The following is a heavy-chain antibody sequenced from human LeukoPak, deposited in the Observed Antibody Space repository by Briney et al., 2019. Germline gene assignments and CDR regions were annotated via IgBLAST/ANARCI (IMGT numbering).Heavy chain of an antibody. Sequence: ASVKVSCKASGYTFTGYYMHWVRQAPGQGLEWVGWINPNNGDTKYAQKFQGRVTMTRDTSISTAYMELNSLKSDDTAVYYCARSTASSGWMGIDYWGQGTLVTESS. V-gene: IGHV1-2*02. J-gene: IGHJ4*02. CDR1: GYTFTGYY. CDR3: ARSTASSGWMGIDY. D-gene: IGHD6-19*01. CDR2: INPNNGDT.